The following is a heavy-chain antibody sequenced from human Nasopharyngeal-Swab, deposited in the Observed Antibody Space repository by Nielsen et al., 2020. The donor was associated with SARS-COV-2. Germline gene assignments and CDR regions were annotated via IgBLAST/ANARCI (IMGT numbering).Heavy chain of an antibody. Sequence: WVRQAPGQGPEWMGIINPSGGSTSYAQKFQGRVTMTRDTSTSTVYLELSSLRSDDTAVYYCARVGVGYSGYDSVDYWGQGTLVTVSS. CDR2: INPSGGST. CDR3: ARVGVGYSGYDSVDY. V-gene: IGHV1-46*01. D-gene: IGHD5-12*01. J-gene: IGHJ4*02.